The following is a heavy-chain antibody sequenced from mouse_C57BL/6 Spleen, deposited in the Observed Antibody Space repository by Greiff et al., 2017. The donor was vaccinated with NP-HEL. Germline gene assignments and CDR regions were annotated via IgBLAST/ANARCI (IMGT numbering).Heavy chain of an antibody. D-gene: IGHD1-1*01. CDR2: INPNYGTT. CDR1: GYSFTDYN. CDR3: ARGRHYGSSYVGDAMDY. J-gene: IGHJ4*01. V-gene: IGHV1-39*01. Sequence: VQLQQSGPELVKPGASVKISCKASGYSFTDYNMNWVKQSNGKSLEWIGVINPNYGTTSYNQKFKGKATLTVDQSSSTAYMQLNSLTSEDSAVYYCARGRHYGSSYVGDAMDYWGQGTSVTVSS.